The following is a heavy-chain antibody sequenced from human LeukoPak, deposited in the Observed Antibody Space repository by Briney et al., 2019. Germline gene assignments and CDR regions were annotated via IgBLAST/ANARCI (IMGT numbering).Heavy chain of an antibody. J-gene: IGHJ4*02. CDR2: IKQDGGQI. Sequence: GGSLRLSCVAPGFTFSSYWMSWVRQARGKGLEWVANIKQDGGQIYYVDSVKGRLTISRDNAKNSAYRQICSRRAEDRAVNYCARIGYSSSSFDYWGQGTLVTVSS. CDR3: ARIGYSSSSFDY. V-gene: IGHV3-7*01. CDR1: GFTFSSYW. D-gene: IGHD6-13*01.